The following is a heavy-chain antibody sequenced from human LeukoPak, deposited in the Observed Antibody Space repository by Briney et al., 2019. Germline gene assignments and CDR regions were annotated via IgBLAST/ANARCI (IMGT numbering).Heavy chain of an antibody. J-gene: IGHJ6*03. D-gene: IGHD6-13*01. CDR2: MNPNSGNT. CDR3: ARVIAAAGYYYYYYDMDV. CDR1: GYTFTSYD. Sequence: ASVKVSCKASGYTFTSYDINWVRQATGQGLEWMGWMNPNSGNTGYAQEFQGRVTMTRNTSISTAYMELSSLRSEDTAVYYCARVIAAAGYYYYYYDMDVWGKGTTVTVSS. V-gene: IGHV1-8*01.